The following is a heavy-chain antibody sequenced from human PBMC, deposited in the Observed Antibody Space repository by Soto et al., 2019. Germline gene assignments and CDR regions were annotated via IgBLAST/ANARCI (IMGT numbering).Heavy chain of an antibody. Sequence: QVQLVQSGAEVKKPGSSVKVSCKASGGTFSSYTISWVRQAPGQGLEWMGRIIPILGIANYAQKFQGRVTITADKSTSTAYMELSSLRSEDTAVYYCARETLWFGESESNWFDPWGQGTLVTVSS. CDR2: IIPILGIA. J-gene: IGHJ5*02. D-gene: IGHD3-10*01. CDR1: GGTFSSYT. CDR3: ARETLWFGESESNWFDP. V-gene: IGHV1-69*08.